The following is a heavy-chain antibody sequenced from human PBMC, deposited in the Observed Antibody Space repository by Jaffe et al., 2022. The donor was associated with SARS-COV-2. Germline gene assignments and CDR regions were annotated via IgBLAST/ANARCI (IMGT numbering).Heavy chain of an antibody. CDR2: ISRTGMTI. D-gene: IGHD3-10*01. CDR1: GFAFSDYY. J-gene: IGHJ4*02. CDR3: ARAAYGSGIIFDH. Sequence: QVQLVESGGGLVKPGGSLRLSCAASGFAFSDYYMSWIRQAPGKGPEWVAYISRTGMTIFYANSVKGRFTISRDSAKNSLDLQMHSLRVDDTALYYCARAAYGSGIIFDHWGQGTLVAVSS. V-gene: IGHV3-11*01.